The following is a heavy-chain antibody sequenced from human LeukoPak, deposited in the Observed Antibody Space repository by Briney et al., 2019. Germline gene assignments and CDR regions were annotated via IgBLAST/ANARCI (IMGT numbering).Heavy chain of an antibody. CDR2: TSDRGDYT. CDR3: AKKAQYNGNYPLDY. Sequence: GGSLRLSCAASGFTFTSYSMSWVRQAPGKGLEWVSGTSDRGDYTYYADSVKGRFTISRDNSKNTLYPQMNSLRAEDTALYFCAKKAQYNGNYPLDYWGQGTLVTVSS. J-gene: IGHJ4*02. CDR1: GFTFTSYS. V-gene: IGHV3-23*01. D-gene: IGHD1-26*01.